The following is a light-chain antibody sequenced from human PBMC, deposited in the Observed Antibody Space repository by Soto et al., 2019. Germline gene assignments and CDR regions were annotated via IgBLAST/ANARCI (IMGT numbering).Light chain of an antibody. CDR2: XXY. J-gene: IGKJ1*01. Sequence: DIQMTQSPSSLSASVGDRVTITCRASQSISTYLNWYQHKPGKAPKLLMHXXYSLDPGVTSRFSGSGSGTDFTLTISSLQPEDFATYQCQQSYRPPRTSGQGTKADIK. CDR3: QQSYRPPRT. V-gene: IGKV1-39*01. CDR1: QSISTY.